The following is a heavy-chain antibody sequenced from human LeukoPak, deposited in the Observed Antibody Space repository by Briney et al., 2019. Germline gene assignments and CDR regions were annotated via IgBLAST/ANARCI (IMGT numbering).Heavy chain of an antibody. Sequence: SETLSLTCTVSGGSISSHYWSWIRQPPGKGLEWIGYIYYSGSTNYNPSLKSRVTISVDTSKNQFSLKLSSVTAADTAVYYCARDNHECWSGSPDWFDPWGQGTLVTVSS. D-gene: IGHD3-3*01. CDR1: GGSISSHY. V-gene: IGHV4-59*11. J-gene: IGHJ5*02. CDR2: IYYSGST. CDR3: ARDNHECWSGSPDWFDP.